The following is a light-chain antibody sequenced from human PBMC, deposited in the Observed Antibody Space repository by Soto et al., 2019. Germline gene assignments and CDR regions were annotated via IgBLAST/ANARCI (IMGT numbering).Light chain of an antibody. Sequence: EIVLTQFPATLSLSPGDGATLSCRASQSVSSYLAWYQQKRGQPPRLLIYDSSNRATGIPARLSGSGSGTDFSLIISSLEPEDFAVYYCQQRSNWPLTFGGGTKVDIK. CDR2: DSS. J-gene: IGKJ4*01. V-gene: IGKV3-11*01. CDR3: QQRSNWPLT. CDR1: QSVSSY.